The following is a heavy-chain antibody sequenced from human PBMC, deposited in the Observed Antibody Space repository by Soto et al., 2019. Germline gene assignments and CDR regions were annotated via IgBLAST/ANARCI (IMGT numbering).Heavy chain of an antibody. J-gene: IGHJ6*02. CDR3: AIRLGSIAAPRYYCYYGMDG. V-gene: IGHV4-39*01. D-gene: IGHD6-6*01. CDR1: GGSISSSSYY. CDR2: IYYSGST. Sequence: PSETLSLTCTVSGGSISSSSYYWGWIRQPPGKGLEWIGSIYYSGSTYYNPSLKSRVTISVDTSKNQFSLKLSSVTAADTAVYYCAIRLGSIAAPRYYCYYGMDGWGQGTTVTVCS.